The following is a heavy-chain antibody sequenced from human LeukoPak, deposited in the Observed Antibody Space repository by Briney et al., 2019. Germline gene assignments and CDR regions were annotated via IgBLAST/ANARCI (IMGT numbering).Heavy chain of an antibody. J-gene: IGHJ5*02. V-gene: IGHV1-69*13. CDR3: AQAYGGNWFDP. CDR2: IIPIFGTA. Sequence: ASVKVSCKASGGTFSSYAISWVRQAHGQGLEWMGGIIPIFGTANYAQKFQGRVTITADESTSTAYMELSSLRSEDTAVYFCAQAYGGNWFDPWGQGTLVTVSS. CDR1: GGTFSSYA. D-gene: IGHD4-23*01.